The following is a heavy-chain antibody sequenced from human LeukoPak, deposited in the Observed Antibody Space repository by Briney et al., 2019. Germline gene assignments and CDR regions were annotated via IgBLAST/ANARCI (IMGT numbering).Heavy chain of an antibody. CDR2: IYTRGST. CDR1: GGSITSYD. J-gene: IGHJ4*02. CDR3: ARVDLRAAYFDY. D-gene: IGHD5-12*01. Sequence: PDTLSLTSAAHGGSITSYDWSWIGQTAGKGLDSIGRIYTRGSTGYNPSLKSRVSMSVDTSKNQFSLKLSSVTAADTGVYYCARVDLRAAYFDYWGQGTLVTVSS. V-gene: IGHV4-59*10.